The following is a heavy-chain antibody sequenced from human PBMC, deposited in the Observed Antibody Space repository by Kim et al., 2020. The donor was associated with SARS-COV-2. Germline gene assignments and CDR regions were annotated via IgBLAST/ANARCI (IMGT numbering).Heavy chain of an antibody. J-gene: IGHJ6*02. V-gene: IGHV3-23*01. D-gene: IGHD1-26*01. Sequence: ADSGQGRFTNTRDNSKNTLYLPMNSLRAEDTAVYYCAKGSGHSIYYDMDVWGQGTTVTVSS. CDR3: AKGSGHSIYYDMDV.